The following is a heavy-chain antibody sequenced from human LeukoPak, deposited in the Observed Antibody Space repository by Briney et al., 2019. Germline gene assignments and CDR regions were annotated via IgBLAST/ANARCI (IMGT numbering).Heavy chain of an antibody. Sequence: GGSLRLACTASGFTLGDYAMSWIRQAPGKGLEWVGFIRSKAYGETADYAASVKGRFTISRDDSKAIAYLRMNSLKTEDTAVYHCTRDRGAYNLCDYWGQGTLVTVSS. CDR2: IRSKAYGETA. J-gene: IGHJ4*02. D-gene: IGHD1-1*01. V-gene: IGHV3-49*03. CDR1: GFTLGDYA. CDR3: TRDRGAYNLCDY.